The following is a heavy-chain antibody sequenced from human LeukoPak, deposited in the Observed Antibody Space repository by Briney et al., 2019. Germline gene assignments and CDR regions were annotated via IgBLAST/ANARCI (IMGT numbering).Heavy chain of an antibody. Sequence: PSETLSLTCAVYGGSFSGYYWSWIRQPPGKGLEWIGEINHSGSTNYNPSLKSRVTISVDTSKNQLSLKLSSVTAADTAVYYCARLVPRGHSYGQNDYWGQGTLVTVSS. V-gene: IGHV4-34*01. D-gene: IGHD5-18*01. CDR3: ARLVPRGHSYGQNDY. CDR1: GGSFSGYY. CDR2: INHSGST. J-gene: IGHJ4*02.